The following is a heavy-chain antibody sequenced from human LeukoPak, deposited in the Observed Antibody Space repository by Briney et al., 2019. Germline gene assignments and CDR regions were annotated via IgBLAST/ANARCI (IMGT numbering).Heavy chain of an antibody. J-gene: IGHJ2*01. V-gene: IGHV3-23*01. D-gene: IGHD5-18*01. CDR1: GFTFSSYA. CDR2: ISGSGGST. Sequence: GGSLRLSCAASGFTFSSYAMSWVRQAPGKGREWVSSISGSGGSTFHAVSVEGRLTLSRATSKNTLYVQMNSLRAEDTAVYYCAKIHLDWYFDLWGRGTLVTVSS. CDR3: AKIHLDWYFDL.